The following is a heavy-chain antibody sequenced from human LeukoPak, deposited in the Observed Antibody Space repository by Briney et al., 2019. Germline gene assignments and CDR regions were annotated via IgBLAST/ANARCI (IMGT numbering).Heavy chain of an antibody. CDR3: ARGVGEHHP. J-gene: IGHJ4*02. CDR2: IYYSGST. D-gene: IGHD3-3*01. Sequence: PSETLSLTCTVSGGSISSGGYYWSWIRQPPGKGLEWIGYIYYSGSTNYNPSLKSRVTISVDTSKNQFSLKLSSVTAADTAVYYCARGVGEHHPWGQGTLVTVSS. V-gene: IGHV4-61*08. CDR1: GGSISSGGYY.